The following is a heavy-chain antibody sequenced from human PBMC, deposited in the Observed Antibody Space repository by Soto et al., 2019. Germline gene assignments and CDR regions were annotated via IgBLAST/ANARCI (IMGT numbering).Heavy chain of an antibody. J-gene: IGHJ5*02. CDR2: IYYSGST. CDR1: GGSISSGDYY. CDR3: AREGVGSSWAWFDP. Sequence: QVQLQESGPGLVKPSQTLSLTCTVSGGSISSGDYYWSWIRQPPGKGLEWIGYIYYSGSTYYNPYRRRRVTISVDTAKNQFFLKRSAVTAAETAVYYCAREGVGSSWAWFDPWGQGTLVTVSS. D-gene: IGHD6-6*01. V-gene: IGHV4-30-4*01.